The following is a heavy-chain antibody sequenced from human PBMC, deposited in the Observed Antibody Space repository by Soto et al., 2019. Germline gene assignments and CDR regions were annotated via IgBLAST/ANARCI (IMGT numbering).Heavy chain of an antibody. Sequence: EVQLLESGGGLVQPGGSLRLSCAASGFTFSSYAMSWVRQVPGKGLEWVSAISGSGGSTYYADSVKGRFTISRDNSKNSLYLQMNSLRAEDRAVYYCAPDYYDSSGSRNTSDLRGLFWGQGTLVTVSS. V-gene: IGHV3-23*01. D-gene: IGHD3-22*01. CDR2: ISGSGGST. J-gene: IGHJ4*02. CDR1: GFTFSSYA. CDR3: APDYYDSSGSRNTSDLRGLF.